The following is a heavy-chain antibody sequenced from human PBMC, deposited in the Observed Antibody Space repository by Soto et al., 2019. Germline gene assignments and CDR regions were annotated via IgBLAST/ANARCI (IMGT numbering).Heavy chain of an antibody. J-gene: IGHJ4*02. V-gene: IGHV4-34*01. CDR2: INHSGNS. D-gene: IGHD3-16*01. CDR1: GGSFSGYY. CDR3: ARRKTFTPYNVDY. Sequence: QVQIQQWGAGLLKPSETLSLTCVVYGGSFSGYYWSWIRQSPGRGLEWIGEINHSGNSNYNPSLKSRTTMSVNTPKTQFSLELSSVTAADTALYYCARRKTFTPYNVDYWRQRTLVTVSS.